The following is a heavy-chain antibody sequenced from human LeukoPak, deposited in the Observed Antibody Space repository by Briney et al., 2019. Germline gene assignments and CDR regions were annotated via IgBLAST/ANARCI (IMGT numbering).Heavy chain of an antibody. J-gene: IGHJ3*02. Sequence: GGSLRLSCVASGFTLRSYVMNWVRQAPGKGLEWVSSISSSSSYIYYADSVKGRFTISRDNAKNSLYLQMNSLRAEDTAVYYCARVAYCGGDCYFNDAFDIWGQGTMVTVSS. CDR1: GFTLRSYV. V-gene: IGHV3-21*01. CDR2: ISSSSSYI. D-gene: IGHD2-21*02. CDR3: ARVAYCGGDCYFNDAFDI.